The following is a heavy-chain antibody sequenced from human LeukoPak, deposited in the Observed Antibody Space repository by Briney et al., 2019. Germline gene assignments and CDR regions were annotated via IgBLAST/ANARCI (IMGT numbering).Heavy chain of an antibody. CDR2: ISYDGSNK. D-gene: IGHD6-13*01. Sequence: GSLSLSCAASGFPFISYAMHWVRQAPGKGLEWVAVISYDGSNKYYADSVKGRFTISRDNSKNTLYLQMNSLRAEDTAVYYCARVGQQLVRINWFDPWGQGTLVTVSS. CDR3: ARVGQQLVRINWFDP. V-gene: IGHV3-30*01. CDR1: GFPFISYA. J-gene: IGHJ5*02.